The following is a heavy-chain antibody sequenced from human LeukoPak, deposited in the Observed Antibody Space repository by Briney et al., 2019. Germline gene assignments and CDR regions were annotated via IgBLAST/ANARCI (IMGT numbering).Heavy chain of an antibody. CDR1: GFTFSSYG. CDR2: IWYDGSNK. J-gene: IGHJ6*04. Sequence: GRSLRLSCAASGFTFSSYGVHWVRQAPGKGLEWVAVIWYDGSNKYYADSVKGRFTISRGNSKNTLYLQMNSLRAEDTAVYYCARDLIGVVVVPAAMGAHLDYYYYGMDVWGKGTTVTVSS. V-gene: IGHV3-33*01. D-gene: IGHD2-2*01. CDR3: ARDLIGVVVVPAAMGAHLDYYYYGMDV.